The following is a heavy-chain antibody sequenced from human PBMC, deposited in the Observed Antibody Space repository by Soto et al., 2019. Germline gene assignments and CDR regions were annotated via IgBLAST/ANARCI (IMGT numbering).Heavy chain of an antibody. CDR3: ARPTYSGYDVYYYYGMDV. J-gene: IGHJ6*02. CDR1: GGTFSSYA. D-gene: IGHD5-12*01. CDR2: IIPIFGTA. V-gene: IGHV1-69*01. Sequence: QVQLVQSGAEVKKPGSSVKVSCKASGGTFSSYAISWVLQAPGQGLEWMGGIIPIFGTANYAQKLQGRVTITADESTSTAYMVLSSLRSEDTAVYYCARPTYSGYDVYYYYGMDVWCQGTTFTVSS.